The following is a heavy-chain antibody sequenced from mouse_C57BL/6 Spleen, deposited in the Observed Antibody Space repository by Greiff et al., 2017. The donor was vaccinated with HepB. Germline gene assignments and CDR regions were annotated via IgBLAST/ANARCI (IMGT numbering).Heavy chain of an antibody. J-gene: IGHJ4*01. D-gene: IGHD2-1*01. V-gene: IGHV5-4*03. CDR1: GFTFSSYA. CDR3: ARVYGNGMDY. CDR2: ISDGGSYT. Sequence: EVMLVESGGGLVKPGGSLKLSCAASGFTFSSYAMSWVRQTPEKRLEWVATISDGGSYTYYPDNVKGRFTISRDNAKNNLYLQMSHLKSEDTAMYYCARVYGNGMDYWGQGTSVTVSS.